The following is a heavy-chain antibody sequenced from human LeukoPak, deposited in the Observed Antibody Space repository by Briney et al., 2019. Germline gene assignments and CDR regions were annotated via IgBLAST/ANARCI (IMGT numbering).Heavy chain of an antibody. D-gene: IGHD3-10*01. CDR2: INPNSGGT. CDR3: ARGGSGGVCNY. Sequence: ASVKVSCKASGYTFIGYYLHRVRQAPGQGLEWMGWINPNSGGTNYAQRFQVRVSMTRDTSISTAYMELSRLRSDDTAVYYCARGGSGGVCNYWGQGTLVTVSS. CDR1: GYTFIGYY. J-gene: IGHJ4*02. V-gene: IGHV1-2*02.